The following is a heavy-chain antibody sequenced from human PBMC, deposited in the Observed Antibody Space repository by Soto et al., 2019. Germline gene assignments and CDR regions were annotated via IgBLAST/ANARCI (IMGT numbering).Heavy chain of an antibody. D-gene: IGHD6-19*01. Sequence: GGSLRLSCAASGFTFSSYAMSWVRQAPGKGLEWVSAISGSGGSTYYADSVKGRFTISRDNSKNTLYLQMNSLRAEDTAVYYCARKGMLDIAVAGTYGYYYYGMDVWGQGTTVTVSS. V-gene: IGHV3-23*01. CDR2: ISGSGGST. J-gene: IGHJ6*02. CDR3: ARKGMLDIAVAGTYGYYYYGMDV. CDR1: GFTFSSYA.